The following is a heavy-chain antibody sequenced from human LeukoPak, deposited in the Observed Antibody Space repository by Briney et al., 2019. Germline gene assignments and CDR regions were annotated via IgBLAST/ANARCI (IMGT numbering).Heavy chain of an antibody. J-gene: IGHJ6*03. V-gene: IGHV3-21*01. D-gene: IGHD3-3*01. Sequence: KPGGSLRLSCAASGFSFTIYAMSWVRQAPGKGLEGVSSISSSSSYIYYADSVKGRFTISRDNAKNSLYLQMNSLRAEDTAVYYCARSSILEWLPYYYYYMDVWGKGTTVTVSS. CDR1: GFSFTIYA. CDR3: ARSSILEWLPYYYYYMDV. CDR2: ISSSSSYI.